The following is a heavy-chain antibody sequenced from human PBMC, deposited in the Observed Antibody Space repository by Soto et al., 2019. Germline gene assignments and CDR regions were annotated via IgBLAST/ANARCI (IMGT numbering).Heavy chain of an antibody. Sequence: GGAPRLACEASGFTFSRFAMSWVHQAPGKGLGWVSTFSGLGGGTYYADSVKGRFTISRDNFKSSLYLQMSSLRAADTAVYYCAKWKISSTTSTSFDSWGLGTLVTVSS. CDR1: GFTFSRFA. V-gene: IGHV3-23*01. CDR3: AKWKISSTTSTSFDS. D-gene: IGHD2-2*01. CDR2: FSGLGGGT. J-gene: IGHJ5*01.